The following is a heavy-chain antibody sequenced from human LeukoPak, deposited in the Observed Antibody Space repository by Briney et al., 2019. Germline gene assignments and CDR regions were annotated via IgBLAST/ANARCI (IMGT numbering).Heavy chain of an antibody. CDR3: ARSQGPYGGYLPVDY. J-gene: IGHJ4*02. CDR2: IKQDGSEK. D-gene: IGHD5-12*01. Sequence: PGGSLRLSCAASGFTFSGYWMSWVRQAPGKGLEWVANIKQDGSEKYYVDSVKGRFTISRDNAKNSLYLQMNSLRAEDTAVYYCARSQGPYGGYLPVDYWGQGTLVTVSS. V-gene: IGHV3-7*01. CDR1: GFTFSGYW.